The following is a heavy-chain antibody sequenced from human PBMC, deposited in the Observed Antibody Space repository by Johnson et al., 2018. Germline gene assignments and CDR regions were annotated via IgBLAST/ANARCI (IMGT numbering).Heavy chain of an antibody. J-gene: IGHJ6*02. D-gene: IGHD7-27*01. CDR3: AIHELGIFGLDV. Sequence: QVQLVQSGGGVVQPGRSLRLSCAASGFTFSGHGMHWVRQAPGKGLEWVAVISYDGSNKYYADSVKGRFTISRDNSKNTLSLQMNSLRAEDTAVYHRAIHELGIFGLDVWGQGTTVTVSS. CDR2: ISYDGSNK. V-gene: IGHV3-30*03. CDR1: GFTFSGHG.